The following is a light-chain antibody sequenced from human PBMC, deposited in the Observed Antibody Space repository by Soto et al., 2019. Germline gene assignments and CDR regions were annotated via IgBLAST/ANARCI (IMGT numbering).Light chain of an antibody. Sequence: QSALTQPASVSGSPGQSITISCTGTSSDVGGYNYVSWYQQHPGKAPKLIIYEVNKRPSGVPDRFSGSKSANTASLTVSGLQAEDEADYYCSSYAGSNNLRMFGGGTKLTVL. CDR3: SSYAGSNNLRM. J-gene: IGLJ3*02. V-gene: IGLV2-8*01. CDR2: EVN. CDR1: SSDVGGYNY.